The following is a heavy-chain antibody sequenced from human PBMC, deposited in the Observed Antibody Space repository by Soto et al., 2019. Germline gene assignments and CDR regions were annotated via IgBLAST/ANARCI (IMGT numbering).Heavy chain of an antibody. J-gene: IGHJ4*02. D-gene: IGHD4-17*01. CDR1: GGSISSSSYY. Sequence: QLQLQESGPGLVKPSETLSLTCTVSGGSISSSSYYWGWIRQPPGKGLEWIGSIYYSGSTYYNPSLKSRVTISVDTSQNQFSLNLSSVTAADTAVYYCARLELVSTYGRRPRHIDYWGQGTLVTVSS. V-gene: IGHV4-39*01. CDR3: ARLELVSTYGRRPRHIDY. CDR2: IYYSGST.